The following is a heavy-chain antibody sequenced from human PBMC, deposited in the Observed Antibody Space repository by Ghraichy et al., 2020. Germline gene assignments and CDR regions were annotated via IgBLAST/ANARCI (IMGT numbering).Heavy chain of an antibody. CDR2: IYYSGST. CDR1: GGSISSGGYY. V-gene: IGHV4-31*03. CDR3: ARFGSMIRGAQRGGLDV. D-gene: IGHD3-10*01. Sequence: SETLSLTCTVSGGSISSGGYYWNWIRQHPGKGLEWIGYIYYSGSTYYNPSLKSRVTISVDTSKNQFSLKLSSVTAADTAVYYCARFGSMIRGAQRGGLDVWGQGTTVTVSS. J-gene: IGHJ6*02.